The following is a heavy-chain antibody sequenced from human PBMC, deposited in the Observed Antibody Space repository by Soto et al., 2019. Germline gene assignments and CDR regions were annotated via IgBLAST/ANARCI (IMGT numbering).Heavy chain of an antibody. CDR1: GFTFSSYS. Sequence: EVQLVESGGGLVKPGGSLRLSCAASGFTFSSYSMNWVRQAPGKGLEWVSSISSSSSYIYYADSVKGRFTISRDNAKNSLYLKMNSLRAEDTAVYYCGREGGGDMVRGVIGFDYWGQGTLVTVSS. V-gene: IGHV3-21*01. J-gene: IGHJ4*02. D-gene: IGHD3-10*01. CDR2: ISSSSSYI. CDR3: GREGGGDMVRGVIGFDY.